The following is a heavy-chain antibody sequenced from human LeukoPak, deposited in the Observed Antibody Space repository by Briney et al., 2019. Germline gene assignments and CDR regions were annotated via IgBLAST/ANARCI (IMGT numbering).Heavy chain of an antibody. CDR1: GFTFRSYW. V-gene: IGHV3-74*03. CDR3: TGDSGTGSAWYPFDY. D-gene: IGHD6-19*01. Sequence: GGSLRLSCAASGFTFRSYWMHWVRQAPGKGLVWVSRINSDGSTTAYADSVKGRFTISRDNAENTLYLQMNSLRAEDTAVYYCTGDSGTGSAWYPFDYWGQGTLVTVSS. J-gene: IGHJ4*02. CDR2: INSDGSTT.